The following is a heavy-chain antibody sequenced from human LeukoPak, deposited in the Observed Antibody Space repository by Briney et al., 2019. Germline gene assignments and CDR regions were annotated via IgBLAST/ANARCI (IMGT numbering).Heavy chain of an antibody. CDR1: GFTFSSYG. Sequence: PGGSLRLSCAASGFTFSSYGMHWVRQAPGKGLEWVAFIRYDGSNKYYADSVKGRFTISRDNSKNTLYLQMNSLRAEDTAVYYCAKDGDGSGSYLHYFDYWGQGTLVTVSS. CDR2: IRYDGSNK. CDR3: AKDGDGSGSYLHYFDY. J-gene: IGHJ4*02. V-gene: IGHV3-30*02. D-gene: IGHD3-10*01.